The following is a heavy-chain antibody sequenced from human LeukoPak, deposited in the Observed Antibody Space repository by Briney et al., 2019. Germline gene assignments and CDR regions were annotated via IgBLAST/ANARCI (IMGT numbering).Heavy chain of an antibody. CDR3: ARGVGSGWFPDWYFDL. V-gene: IGHV4-34*01. D-gene: IGHD6-19*01. J-gene: IGHJ2*01. CDR1: GGSFNGYY. Sequence: PSETLSLTCAVYGGSFNGYYWSWVRQPPGKGLEWIGEINHSGSTNYNPSLKSRVTISVDTSKNQFSLKLSSVTAADTAVYYCARGVGSGWFPDWYFDLWGRGTLVTVSS. CDR2: INHSGST.